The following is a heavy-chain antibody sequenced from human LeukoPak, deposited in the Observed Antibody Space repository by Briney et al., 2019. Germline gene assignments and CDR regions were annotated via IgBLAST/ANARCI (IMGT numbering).Heavy chain of an antibody. V-gene: IGHV3-33*06. CDR2: TWYDGSNK. CDR1: GFIFSTYG. Sequence: GGSLRLSCAASGFIFSTYGMHWIRQAPGKGLQWVALTWYDGSNKYYADSVKGRFKISRNNSRNTLYLKMNRLRGEDTAVYYCAKDAPTHQMIVVVITTLSAFDIWGQGAMVTVSS. CDR3: AKDAPTHQMIVVVITTLSAFDI. D-gene: IGHD3-22*01. J-gene: IGHJ3*02.